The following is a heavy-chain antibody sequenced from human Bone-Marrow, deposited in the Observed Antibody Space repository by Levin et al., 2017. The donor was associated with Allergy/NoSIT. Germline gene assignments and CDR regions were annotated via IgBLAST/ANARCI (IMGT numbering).Heavy chain of an antibody. CDR1: GFSVTTSAEG. J-gene: IGHJ4*02. CDR3: ANSMGGGSSSYFDF. Sequence: SGPTLVKPTPPLTLTCTFSGFSVTTSAEGVAWIRQPPGKALEWLALIYWDDDKRYSPSLKTRLTITKDTSKTQVVLTVTNMDAVDTATYYCANSMGGGSSSYFDFWGQGTLVTVSS. V-gene: IGHV2-5*02. D-gene: IGHD6-6*01. CDR2: IYWDDDK.